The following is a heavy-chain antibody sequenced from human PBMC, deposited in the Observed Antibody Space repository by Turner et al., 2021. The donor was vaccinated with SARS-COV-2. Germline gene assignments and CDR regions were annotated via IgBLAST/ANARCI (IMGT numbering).Heavy chain of an antibody. CDR2: IYYSGST. Sequence: QLQLQESGPGLVKPSETLSLTCTVSGGSISSSSYYWGWIRQPPGKGLEWIGSIYYSGSTYYYPSHKSRVTISVDTSKNQFSLKLSSVTAADTAVYYCATSTVAGTELNYYGMDVWGQGTTVTVSS. D-gene: IGHD6-13*01. CDR3: ATSTVAGTELNYYGMDV. J-gene: IGHJ6*02. V-gene: IGHV4-39*01. CDR1: GGSISSSSYY.